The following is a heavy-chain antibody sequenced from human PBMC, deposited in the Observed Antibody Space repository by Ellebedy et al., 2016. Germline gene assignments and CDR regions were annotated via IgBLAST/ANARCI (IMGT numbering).Heavy chain of an antibody. D-gene: IGHD2-2*01. Sequence: ASVKVSCXASGGTFSSYAISWVRQAPGQGLEWMGWISAYNGNTNYAQKFQGRVTMTRDTSTSTVYMELSSLRSEDTAVYYCARDNGDYSSTSCQYYFDYWGQGTLVTVSS. CDR1: GGTFSSYA. J-gene: IGHJ4*02. CDR3: ARDNGDYSSTSCQYYFDY. CDR2: ISAYNGNT. V-gene: IGHV1-18*01.